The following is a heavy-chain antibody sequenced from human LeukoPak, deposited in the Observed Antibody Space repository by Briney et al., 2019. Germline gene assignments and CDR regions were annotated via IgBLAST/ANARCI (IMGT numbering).Heavy chain of an antibody. CDR1: GGSISTYY. J-gene: IGHJ4*02. CDR2: IYYTGST. D-gene: IGHD2-2*01. V-gene: IGHV4-59*12. Sequence: SETLSLTCTVSGGSISTYYWSWIRQPPGKGLEWIGYIYYTGSTNYNPSLKSRVTISVDTSKNQFSLKLSSVTAADTAVYYCARSSSTRSPPRDWGQGTLVTVSS. CDR3: ARSSSTRSPPRD.